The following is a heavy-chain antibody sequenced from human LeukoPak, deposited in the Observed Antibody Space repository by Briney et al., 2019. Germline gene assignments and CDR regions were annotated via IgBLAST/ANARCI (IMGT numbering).Heavy chain of an antibody. CDR2: IIPILGIA. V-gene: IGHV1-69*04. CDR3: ASGRDGYNPFDY. D-gene: IGHD5-24*01. CDR1: GGTFSSYA. J-gene: IGHJ4*02. Sequence: VASVKVSCKASGGTFSSYAISWVRQAPGQGLEWMGRIIPILGIANYAQKFQGRVTITADKSTSTAYMELSSLRSEDTAVYYCASGRDGYNPFDYWGQGTLVTVSS.